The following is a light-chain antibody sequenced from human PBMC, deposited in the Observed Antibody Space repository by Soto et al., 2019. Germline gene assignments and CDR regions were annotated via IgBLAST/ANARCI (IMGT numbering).Light chain of an antibody. CDR3: QQRSDWPPIT. CDR2: DAS. V-gene: IGKV3-11*01. J-gene: IGKJ5*01. Sequence: VLTQSPDTLSLSPRERATLSCRATHSVGDYSAWYQQKPGHAPRLLIYDASNRAAGVPYRFRGSGSGTDFTLTISSVEPEDFGVYYCQQRSDWPPITFGQGTRLEIK. CDR1: HSVGDY.